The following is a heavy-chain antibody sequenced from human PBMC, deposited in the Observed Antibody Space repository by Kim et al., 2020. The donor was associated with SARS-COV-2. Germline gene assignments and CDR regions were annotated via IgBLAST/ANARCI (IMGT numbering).Heavy chain of an antibody. J-gene: IGHJ4*02. D-gene: IGHD2-15*01. CDR2: INQDGDKK. CDR3: ARDWTSSGTSSLDY. CDR1: GFTFNNYY. V-gene: IGHV3-7*01. Sequence: GGSLRLSCAASGFTFNNYYMSWVRQAPGKGLEWVGYINQDGDKKYYVDSVDGRFTISRDNAKNSLYLEMNSLRAEDTAVYYCARDWTSSGTSSLDYWGQGTLVTVSS.